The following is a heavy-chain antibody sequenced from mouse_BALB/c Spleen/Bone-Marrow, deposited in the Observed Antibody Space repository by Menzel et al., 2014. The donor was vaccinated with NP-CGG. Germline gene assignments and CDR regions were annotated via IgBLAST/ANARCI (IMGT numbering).Heavy chain of an antibody. Sequence: VKLVESGPGLVAPSQSLSITCTVSGFSLTDYGVSWIRQPPGKGLEWLGVIWGGGSTYYNSALKSRLSISKDNSKSQVFLKMNSLQTVDTAMYYCAKLGRSYYYSDVWGAGTTVTVSS. CDR3: AKLGRSYYYSDV. CDR1: GFSLTDYG. J-gene: IGHJ1*01. CDR2: IWGGGST. D-gene: IGHD1-1*01. V-gene: IGHV2-6-5*01.